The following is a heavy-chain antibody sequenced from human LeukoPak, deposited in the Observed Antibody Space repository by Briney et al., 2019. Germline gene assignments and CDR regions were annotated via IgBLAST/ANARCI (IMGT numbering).Heavy chain of an antibody. Sequence: GGSLRLSCAASGFTVSSNYMSWVRQAPGKGLEWASVIYSGGSTYYADSVKGRFTISRDNSKNTLYLQMNSLRAEDTAVYYCAREGYSSGWYYFDYWGQGTLVTVSS. CDR2: IYSGGST. D-gene: IGHD6-19*01. J-gene: IGHJ4*02. CDR3: AREGYSSGWYYFDY. CDR1: GFTVSSNY. V-gene: IGHV3-53*01.